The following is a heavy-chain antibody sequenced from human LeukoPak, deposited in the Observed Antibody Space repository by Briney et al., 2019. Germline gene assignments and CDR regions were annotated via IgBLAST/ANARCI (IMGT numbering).Heavy chain of an antibody. J-gene: IGHJ4*02. Sequence: PSETLSLTCAVSGYSISSGYYWGWIRQPPGKGLEWIGSIYHSGSTYYNPSLKSRVTISVDTSKNQFSLKLSAVTAADTAVYYCARYFSECPRYWGQGTLVTVPS. V-gene: IGHV4-38-2*01. CDR2: IYHSGST. CDR1: GYSISSGYY. CDR3: ARYFSECPRY. D-gene: IGHD2/OR15-2a*01.